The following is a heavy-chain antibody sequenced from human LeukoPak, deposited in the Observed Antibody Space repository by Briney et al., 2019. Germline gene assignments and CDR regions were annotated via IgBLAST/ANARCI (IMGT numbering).Heavy chain of an antibody. V-gene: IGHV3-48*03. CDR1: GFTFSSYE. Sequence: AGSLRLSCEASGFTFSSYEMNWVRQAPGKGLEWVSYIGSSGGNIFYADSVKGRFTISRDNAKNSLYLHMNSLRAEDTAVYYCARDLSNNWKLDYWGQGTWSPSPQ. D-gene: IGHD1-1*01. CDR2: IGSSGGNI. J-gene: IGHJ4*02. CDR3: ARDLSNNWKLDY.